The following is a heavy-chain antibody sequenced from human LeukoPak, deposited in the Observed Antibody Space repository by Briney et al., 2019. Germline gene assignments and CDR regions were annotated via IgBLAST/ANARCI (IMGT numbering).Heavy chain of an antibody. D-gene: IGHD1-1*01. Sequence: GGSLRLSCAASGFTFSSYAMHWVRQAPGKGLEWVAVISYDGSNKYYADSVKGRFTISRDNSKNTLYLQMNSLRAEDTAVYYCARETLESIDYWGQGTLVTVSS. CDR1: GFTFSSYA. J-gene: IGHJ4*02. V-gene: IGHV3-30*04. CDR3: ARETLESIDY. CDR2: ISYDGSNK.